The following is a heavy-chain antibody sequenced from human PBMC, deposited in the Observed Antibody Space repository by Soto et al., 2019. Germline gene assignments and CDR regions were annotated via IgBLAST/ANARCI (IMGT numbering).Heavy chain of an antibody. Sequence: EVQLLESGGGLVQPGGSLRLSCAASGFTFSTYAMSWVRQAPGKGLEWVSTINSIGSTTYYADSVKGRVTISRDNSKKTRYMQMNSLRAEDTAVYYCAKRSCAAAGGRPLFDYWGQGTLVTVSS. CDR2: INSIGSTT. CDR1: GFTFSTYA. D-gene: IGHD6-13*01. V-gene: IGHV3-23*01. J-gene: IGHJ4*02. CDR3: AKRSCAAAGGRPLFDY.